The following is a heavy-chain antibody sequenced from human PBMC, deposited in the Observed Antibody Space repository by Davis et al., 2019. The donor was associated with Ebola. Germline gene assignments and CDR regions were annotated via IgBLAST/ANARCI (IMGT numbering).Heavy chain of an antibody. D-gene: IGHD6-19*01. CDR1: GGTFSSYA. CDR2: IIPIFGTA. CDR3: ARRRALYSSGWFSEFDP. J-gene: IGHJ5*02. Sequence: SVKVSCKASGGTFSSYAISWVRQAPGQGLEWMGGIIPIFGTANYAQKFQGRVTIIADESTSTAYMELSSLKASDSAIYYCARRRALYSSGWFSEFDPWGLGTLVTVSS. V-gene: IGHV1-69*13.